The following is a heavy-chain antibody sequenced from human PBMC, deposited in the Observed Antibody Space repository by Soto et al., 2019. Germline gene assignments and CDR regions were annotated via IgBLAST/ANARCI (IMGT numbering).Heavy chain of an antibody. J-gene: IGHJ3*02. V-gene: IGHV3-23*01. CDR3: AKDLYSSGPPSAFDI. CDR2: LSGSGGST. CDR1: GFTFSSYA. Sequence: GGSLRLSCAASGFTFSSYAMSWVLQAPWKGLEWVSALSGSGGSTYYADSVKGRFTISRDNSKNTLYLQMNSLRAEGTAVYYYAKDLYSSGPPSAFDIWGQGTRITVSS. D-gene: IGHD6-19*01.